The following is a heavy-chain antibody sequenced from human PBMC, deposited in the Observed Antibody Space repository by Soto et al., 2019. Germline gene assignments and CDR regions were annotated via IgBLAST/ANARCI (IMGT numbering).Heavy chain of an antibody. D-gene: IGHD6-13*01. V-gene: IGHV3-53*01. J-gene: IGHJ3*02. Sequence: GGSLRLSCVVSGFTVSKNYMSWVRQAPGKGLDWVSVTYSDGTTNYADSVKGRFTISRDISKNTLSLQMDSLRAEDTAVYFCARWAVVAAAGLDIWGQGTVVTVSS. CDR2: TYSDGTT. CDR3: ARWAVVAAAGLDI. CDR1: GFTVSKNY.